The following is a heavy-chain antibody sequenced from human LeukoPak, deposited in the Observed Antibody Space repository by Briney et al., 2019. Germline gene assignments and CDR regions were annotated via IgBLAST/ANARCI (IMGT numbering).Heavy chain of an antibody. CDR2: IHYSGSN. Sequence: PSETLSLTCTVSGVYISSYYWSWIRQPPGKGLEWVGYIHYSGSNSYNHSLKRRGTISVDTYKKQISLKVRSATSADTAVYYCARTTEDCSSTSCYQYWFDPWGQGTLVTVSS. CDR3: ARTTEDCSSTSCYQYWFDP. J-gene: IGHJ5*02. D-gene: IGHD2-2*01. V-gene: IGHV4-59*01. CDR1: GVYISSYY.